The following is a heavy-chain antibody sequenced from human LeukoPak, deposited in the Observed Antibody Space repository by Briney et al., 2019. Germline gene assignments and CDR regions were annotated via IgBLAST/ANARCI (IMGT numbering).Heavy chain of an antibody. Sequence: GGSLRLSCAASGFTFSSYSMNWVRQAPGKGLEWVSSISSSSSYIYYADSVKGRFTISRDNAKNSLYLQMNSLRAEDTAVYYCARDLHYYDSSGYPDAFDIWGQGTKVTVSS. D-gene: IGHD3-22*01. CDR2: ISSSSSYI. J-gene: IGHJ3*02. CDR3: ARDLHYYDSSGYPDAFDI. V-gene: IGHV3-21*01. CDR1: GFTFSSYS.